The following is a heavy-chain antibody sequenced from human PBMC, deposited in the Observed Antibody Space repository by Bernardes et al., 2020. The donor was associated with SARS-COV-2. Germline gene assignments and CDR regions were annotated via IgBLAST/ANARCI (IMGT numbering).Heavy chain of an antibody. CDR1: GYTFTSYG. CDR2: ISAYTGNT. Sequence: ASVKVSCKASGYTFTSYGISWVRQAPGQGLEWMGWISAYTGNTHYAQKFQGRVTMTTDTSTSTAYMELRSLRSDDTAVYYCATDRSSYSDYPFFDLWGQGSLVTVSS. V-gene: IGHV1-18*04. J-gene: IGHJ4*02. CDR3: ATDRSSYSDYPFFDL. D-gene: IGHD4-17*01.